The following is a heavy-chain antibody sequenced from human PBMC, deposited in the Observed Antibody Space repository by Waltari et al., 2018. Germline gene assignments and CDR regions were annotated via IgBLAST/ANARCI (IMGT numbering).Heavy chain of an antibody. V-gene: IGHV4-34*02. D-gene: IGHD1-26*01. CDR1: GAPLSGHY. J-gene: IGHJ6*01. Sequence: QVHLQQWGAGLLKPSETLSLTCGVYGAPLSGHYWSWLRQSPERGLEWIGEVSHRGNTTYNPALSGRATISVDTSRSQVSLKLHSVTAADTAVYYCAKTLLLSLYALDVWGQGTTVIVSS. CDR3: AKTLLLSLYALDV. CDR2: VSHRGNT.